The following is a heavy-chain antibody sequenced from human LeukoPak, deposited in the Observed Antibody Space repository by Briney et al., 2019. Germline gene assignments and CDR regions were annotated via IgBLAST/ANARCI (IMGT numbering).Heavy chain of an antibody. CDR3: ARDLRFGRLTNRGAAGYFDY. CDR1: GYTFTGYY. CDR2: INPNSGGT. J-gene: IGHJ4*02. Sequence: GASVKVSCKASGYTFTGYYMHWVRQAPGQGLEWMGWINPNSGGTNYAQTFQVRVPMTRDTSISTAYMELSRLGSDDTPVYYCARDLRFGRLTNRGAAGYFDYWGQGTLVTVSS. V-gene: IGHV1-2*02. D-gene: IGHD6-13*01.